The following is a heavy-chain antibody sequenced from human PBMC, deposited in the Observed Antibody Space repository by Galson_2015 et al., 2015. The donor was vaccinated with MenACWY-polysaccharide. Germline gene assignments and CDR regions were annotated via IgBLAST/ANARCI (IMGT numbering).Heavy chain of an antibody. D-gene: IGHD2-15*01. J-gene: IGHJ6*02. CDR3: ARVGYYYYYGMDV. CDR1: GFTFSSYR. CDR2: ISSSSSYI. Sequence: SLRLSCAASGFTFSSYRMNWVRQAPGKGLEWVSSISSSSSYIYYADSVKGRFTISRDNAKNSLYLQMNSLRAEDTAVYYCARVGYYYYYGMDVWGQGTTVTVSS. V-gene: IGHV3-21*01.